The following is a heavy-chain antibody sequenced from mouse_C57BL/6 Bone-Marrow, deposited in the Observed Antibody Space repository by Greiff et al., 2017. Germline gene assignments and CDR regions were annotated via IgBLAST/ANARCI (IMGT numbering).Heavy chain of an antibody. J-gene: IGHJ3*01. V-gene: IGHV1-52*01. D-gene: IGHD1-1*01. CDR3: ARGEGFYGSSYWFAY. CDR2: IDPSDSET. Sequence: VQLQQPGAELVRPGSSVKLSCKASGYTFTSYWMHWVKQRPIQGLEWIGNIDPSDSETHYNQKFKDKATLTVDKSSSTAYMQLSSLTSEDSAVYYCARGEGFYGSSYWFAYWGQGTLVTVSA. CDR1: GYTFTSYW.